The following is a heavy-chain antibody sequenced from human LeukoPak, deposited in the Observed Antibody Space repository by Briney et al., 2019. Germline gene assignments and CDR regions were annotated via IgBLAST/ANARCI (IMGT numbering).Heavy chain of an antibody. CDR3: AKITAMVNSPLDAFDI. J-gene: IGHJ3*02. Sequence: PGGSLRLSCAASGFTFSSYGMHWVRQAPGKGLEWVAFIRYDGSNKYYADSVKGRFTIPRDNSKNTLYLQMNSLRAEDTAVYYCAKITAMVNSPLDAFDIWGQGTMVTVSS. CDR1: GFTFSSYG. V-gene: IGHV3-30*02. CDR2: IRYDGSNK. D-gene: IGHD5-18*01.